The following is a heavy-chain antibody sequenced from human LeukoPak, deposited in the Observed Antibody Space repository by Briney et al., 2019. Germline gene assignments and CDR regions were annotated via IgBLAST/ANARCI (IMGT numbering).Heavy chain of an antibody. Sequence: GGSLRLSCTASGFNFGIYGMHWVRQAPGKGLEWVAVMWDDGTNEYYVESVKGRFTISRDNGKRTLYLQMNSLRVEDTAVYYCAKLPQVRGVPHYFDYWGQGTLVTVSS. CDR1: GFNFGIYG. CDR2: MWDDGTNE. D-gene: IGHD3-10*01. V-gene: IGHV3-33*06. J-gene: IGHJ4*02. CDR3: AKLPQVRGVPHYFDY.